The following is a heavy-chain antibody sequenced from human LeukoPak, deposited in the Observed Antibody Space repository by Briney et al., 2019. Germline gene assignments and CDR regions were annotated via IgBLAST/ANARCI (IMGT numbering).Heavy chain of an antibody. J-gene: IGHJ3*02. CDR2: ISAYNGNT. D-gene: IGHD2-2*01. Sequence: ASVKVSCKASGYTFTSYGISWVRQAPGQGLEWTGWISAYNGNTNYAQKLQGRVTMTTGTSTSTAYMELRSLRSDDTAVYYCARLIVPAASDAFDIWGQGTMVTVSS. CDR1: GYTFTSYG. V-gene: IGHV1-18*01. CDR3: ARLIVPAASDAFDI.